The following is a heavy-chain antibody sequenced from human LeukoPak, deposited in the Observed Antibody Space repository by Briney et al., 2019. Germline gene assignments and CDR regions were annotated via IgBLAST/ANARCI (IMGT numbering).Heavy chain of an antibody. V-gene: IGHV1-2*02. D-gene: IGHD3-22*01. CDR1: GYTFTGYY. CDR2: INPNSGGT. CDR3: ARGPKIVVVNDWFDP. J-gene: IGHJ5*02. Sequence: ASVTVSCKASGYTFTGYYMHWVRQAPGQGLEWMGWINPNSGGTNYAQKFQGRVTMTRDTSISTAYMELSRLRSDDTAVYYGARGPKIVVVNDWFDPWGQGTLVTVSS.